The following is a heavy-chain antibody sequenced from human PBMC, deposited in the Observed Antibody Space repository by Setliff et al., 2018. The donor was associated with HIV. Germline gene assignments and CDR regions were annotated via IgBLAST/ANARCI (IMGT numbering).Heavy chain of an antibody. CDR1: GGSISSGGFY. V-gene: IGHV4-31*03. CDR3: AKTIGRSRWLRWTTVVPLDY. Sequence: SETLSLTCTVTGGSISSGGFYWTWIRQHPGKGLEWIGYIYNTGSTYHSPSLESRVTISIDTSKNQFSLKLSSVTAADTAVYYCAKTIGRSRWLRWTTVVPLDYWGQGTLVTVSS. J-gene: IGHJ4*02. CDR2: IYNTGST. D-gene: IGHD5-12*01.